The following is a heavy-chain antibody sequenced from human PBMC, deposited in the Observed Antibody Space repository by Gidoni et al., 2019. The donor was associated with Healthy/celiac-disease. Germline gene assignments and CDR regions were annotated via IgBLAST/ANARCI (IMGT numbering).Heavy chain of an antibody. J-gene: IGHJ4*02. Sequence: QLQLQESGSGLVKPSQTLSLTCAVSGGSISSGGYSWSWIRQPPGKGLEWIGYIYHSGSTYYNPSLKSRVTISVDRSKNQFSLKLSSVTAADTAVYYCARAVPSSGYYYGTGGRSPPYIDYWGQGTLVTVSS. CDR2: IYHSGST. CDR3: ARAVPSSGYYYGTGGRSPPYIDY. D-gene: IGHD3-22*01. V-gene: IGHV4-30-2*01. CDR1: GGSISSGGYS.